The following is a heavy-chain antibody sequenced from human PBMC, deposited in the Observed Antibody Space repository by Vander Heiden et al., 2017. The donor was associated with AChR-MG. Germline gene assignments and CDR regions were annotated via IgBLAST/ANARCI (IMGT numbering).Heavy chain of an antibody. J-gene: IGHJ6*03. CDR3: ARDQVRGYYYMDV. Sequence: EVQLVESGGGLVKPGGSLRLSCAASGFPFSSYSMNWVRQAPGKGLEWVSSISSSSSYIYYADSVKGRFTISRDNAKNSLYLQMNSLRAEDTAVYYCARDQVRGYYYMDVWGKGTTVTVSS. CDR1: GFPFSSYS. CDR2: ISSSSSYI. V-gene: IGHV3-21*01. D-gene: IGHD3-10*01.